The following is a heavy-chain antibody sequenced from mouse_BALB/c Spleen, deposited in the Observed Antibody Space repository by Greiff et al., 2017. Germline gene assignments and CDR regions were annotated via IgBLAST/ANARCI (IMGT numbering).Heavy chain of an antibody. Sequence: EVQLVESGPGLVKPSQSLSLTCTVTGYSITSDYAWNWIRQFPGNKLEWMGYISYSGSTSYNPSLKSRISITRDTSKNQFFLQLNSVTTEDTATYYCARSGGKSPWFAYWGQGTLVTVSA. J-gene: IGHJ3*01. D-gene: IGHD2-1*01. V-gene: IGHV3-2*02. CDR2: ISYSGST. CDR1: GYSITSDYA. CDR3: ARSGGKSPWFAY.